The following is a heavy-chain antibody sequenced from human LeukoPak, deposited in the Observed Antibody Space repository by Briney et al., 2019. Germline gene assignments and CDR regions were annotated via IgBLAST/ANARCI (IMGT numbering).Heavy chain of an antibody. CDR2: ISSGSNYI. D-gene: IGHD2-15*01. Sequence: PGGSLRLSCAASGFTFSSYTMNWVRQAPGKGPEWVSSISSGSNYIYYADSLKGRFTISRDNARNSLYLQMNSLRAEDTAVYYCAREAYCSGGSCYYFDYWGQGTLVTVSS. V-gene: IGHV3-21*01. J-gene: IGHJ4*02. CDR1: GFTFSSYT. CDR3: AREAYCSGGSCYYFDY.